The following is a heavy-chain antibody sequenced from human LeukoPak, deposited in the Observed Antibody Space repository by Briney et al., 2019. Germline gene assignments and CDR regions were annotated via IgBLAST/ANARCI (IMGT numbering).Heavy chain of an antibody. J-gene: IGHJ4*02. CDR3: AKMVREFYTISYYFDY. CDR2: ISGSGAGT. CDR1: GFTFSSYA. D-gene: IGHD2-8*01. V-gene: IGHV3-23*01. Sequence: GGSLRLSCAVSGFTFSSYAMNWVRQAPGKGLEWVSGISGSGAGTYYADSVKGRFTISRDNSKNTLYLQMNSLRAEDTAVYYCAKMVREFYTISYYFDYWGQGTQVTVSS.